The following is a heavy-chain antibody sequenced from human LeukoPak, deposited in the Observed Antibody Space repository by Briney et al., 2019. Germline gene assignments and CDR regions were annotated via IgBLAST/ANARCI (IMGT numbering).Heavy chain of an antibody. J-gene: IGHJ4*02. CDR2: ISYDGSNK. Sequence: GGSLRLSCAASGFTFSSYGMHWVRQAPGKGLEWVAVISYDGSNKYYADSVKGRFTISRDNSKNTLYLQMNSLRAEDTAVYYCAKDGGTYYGDYTQYYFDYWGQGTLVTVSS. V-gene: IGHV3-30*18. CDR3: AKDGGTYYGDYTQYYFDY. CDR1: GFTFSSYG. D-gene: IGHD4-17*01.